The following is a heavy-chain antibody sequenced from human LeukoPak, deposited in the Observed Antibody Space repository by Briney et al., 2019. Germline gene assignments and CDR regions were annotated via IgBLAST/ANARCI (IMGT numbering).Heavy chain of an antibody. CDR3: ARRTDYGDYVYWFDP. CDR1: GGSISSYY. D-gene: IGHD4-17*01. Sequence: SETLSLTCTVSGGSISSYYWSWIRQPPGKGLEWVGYIYYSGSTNYNPSLKSRVTISVATSKLQFSLKLSSVTAADTAVYYCARRTDYGDYVYWFDPWGQGTLVTVSS. J-gene: IGHJ5*02. CDR2: IYYSGST. V-gene: IGHV4-59*08.